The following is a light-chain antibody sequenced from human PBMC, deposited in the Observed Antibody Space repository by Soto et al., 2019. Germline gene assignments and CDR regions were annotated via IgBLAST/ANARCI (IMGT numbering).Light chain of an antibody. J-gene: IGLJ3*02. CDR1: SSNIGNNH. Sequence: QSVLTQPPSVSAAPGQKVTVSCSGSSSNIGNNHVSWYQHLPGTAPKVLIYDNNKRPSGIPDRFSGSKSATSATLDITGLQTGDEADYYCSSYAGGNNWVFGGGTQLTVL. CDR2: DNN. V-gene: IGLV1-51*01. CDR3: SSYAGGNNWV.